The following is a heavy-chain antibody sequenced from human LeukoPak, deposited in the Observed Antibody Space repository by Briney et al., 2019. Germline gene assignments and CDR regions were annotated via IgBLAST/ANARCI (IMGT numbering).Heavy chain of an antibody. Sequence: SETLSLTCTVSGGSISSYYWSWLRQPPGKGREWMGYIYYSGSTNYNPSLKSRVTISVDTSKNQSSLKLSSVTAADTAVYYCARWPAITVTTGFDYWGQGTLVTVSS. CDR1: GGSISSYY. D-gene: IGHD4-17*01. CDR3: ARWPAITVTTGFDY. CDR2: IYYSGST. V-gene: IGHV4-59*01. J-gene: IGHJ4*02.